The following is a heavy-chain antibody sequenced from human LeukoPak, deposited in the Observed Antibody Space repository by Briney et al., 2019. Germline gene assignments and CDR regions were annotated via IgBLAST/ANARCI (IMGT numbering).Heavy chain of an antibody. Sequence: SQTLSLTCAISGDSVSSNSAAWNWIRQSPSRGLEWLGRTYYRSKWYNDYAVSVKSRITINPDTSKNQFSPQLNSVTPEDTAVYYCATGIAAAGPSRYYYYYGMDVWGQGTTVTVSS. CDR3: ATGIAAAGPSRYYYYYGMDV. CDR2: TYYRSKWYN. V-gene: IGHV6-1*01. D-gene: IGHD6-13*01. CDR1: GDSVSSNSAA. J-gene: IGHJ6*02.